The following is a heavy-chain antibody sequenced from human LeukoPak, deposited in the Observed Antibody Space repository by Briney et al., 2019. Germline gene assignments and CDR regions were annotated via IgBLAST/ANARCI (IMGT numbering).Heavy chain of an antibody. D-gene: IGHD1-20*01. Sequence: PSETLSLTCTVSGDSISTSYWSWIRQPAGKRMEWIGRIFASGETNYNPSLESRVIMSRDTSNNQVFLRLTSVTAADTAVYYCARDRYTWHDRDWFDSWGQGTLVTVSS. V-gene: IGHV4-4*07. J-gene: IGHJ5*01. CDR1: GDSISTSY. CDR2: IFASGET. CDR3: ARDRYTWHDRDWFDS.